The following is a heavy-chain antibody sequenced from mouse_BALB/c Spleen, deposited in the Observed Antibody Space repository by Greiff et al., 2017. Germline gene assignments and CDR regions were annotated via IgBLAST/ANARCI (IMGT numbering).Heavy chain of an antibody. J-gene: IGHJ1*01. Sequence: DLVKPGASVKLSCKASGYTFTSYWINWIKQRPGQGLEWIGRIAPGSGSTYYNEMFKGKATLTVDTSSSTAYIQLSSLSSEDSAVYFCARATTVVDGYFDVWGAGTTVTVSS. D-gene: IGHD1-1*01. V-gene: IGHV1S41*01. CDR1: GYTFTSYW. CDR2: IAPGSGST. CDR3: ARATTVVDGYFDV.